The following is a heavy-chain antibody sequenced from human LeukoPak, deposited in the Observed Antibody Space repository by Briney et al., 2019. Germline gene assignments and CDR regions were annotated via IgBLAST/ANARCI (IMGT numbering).Heavy chain of an antibody. J-gene: IGHJ4*02. CDR1: GFTFGNYW. V-gene: IGHV3-74*03. CDR3: ARDKKSGKSSEIDY. CDR2: INRDGSTT. Sequence: GGSLRLSCAASGFTFGNYWVHWVRQAPGKGLVWVSRINRDGSTTKYADAVKGRFTVSRDNAKNTLNLQMNSLRAEDTAVYYCARDKKSGKSSEIDYWGQGTLVTVSS. D-gene: IGHD1-26*01.